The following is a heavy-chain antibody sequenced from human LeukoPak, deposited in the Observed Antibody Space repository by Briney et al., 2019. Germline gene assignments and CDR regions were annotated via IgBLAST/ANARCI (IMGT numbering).Heavy chain of an antibody. V-gene: IGHV3-11*04. CDR1: GFTFSDYY. Sequence: GGSLRLSCAASGFTFSDYYMSWIRQAPGKGLEWVSYISGSSTIYYADSVKGRFTISRDNAKNSLYLQMNSLRAEDTAVYYCARLRYYAMDVWGQGTTVIVSS. CDR3: ARLRYYAMDV. J-gene: IGHJ6*02. CDR2: ISGSSTI.